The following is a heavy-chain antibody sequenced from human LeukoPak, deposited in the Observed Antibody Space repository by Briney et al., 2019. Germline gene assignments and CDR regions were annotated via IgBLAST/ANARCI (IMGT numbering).Heavy chain of an antibody. V-gene: IGHV4-4*07. Sequence: SETLSLTCTVSGGSITSYYWSWIRQPAGKGLERIGRINTSGITNYNPSLKSRVTISVDTSKNQFSLKLSSVTAADTAVYYCASRGQLAEGDYWGQGTLVTVSS. CDR2: INTSGIT. CDR1: GGSITSYY. CDR3: ASRGQLAEGDY. J-gene: IGHJ4*02. D-gene: IGHD6-6*01.